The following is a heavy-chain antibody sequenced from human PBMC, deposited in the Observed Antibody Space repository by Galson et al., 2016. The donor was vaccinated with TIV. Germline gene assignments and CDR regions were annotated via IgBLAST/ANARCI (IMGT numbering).Heavy chain of an antibody. J-gene: IGHJ1*01. CDR1: GLVFSDYA. D-gene: IGHD2-15*01. CDR3: ASHKLSGGTEEEEGEYFQH. Sequence: SLRLSCAASGLVFSDYAMHWVRQAPGKGLEWVAVISYDGSSQYYANSVKGRFTVSRDDSKTTLFLQMNNLRVEDTAVYYCASHKLSGGTEEEEGEYFQHWGQGTLVTVSS. V-gene: IGHV3-30*04. CDR2: ISYDGSSQ.